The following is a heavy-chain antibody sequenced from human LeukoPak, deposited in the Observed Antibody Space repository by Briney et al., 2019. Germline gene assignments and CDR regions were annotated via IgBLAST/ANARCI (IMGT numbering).Heavy chain of an antibody. J-gene: IGHJ5*02. CDR1: GFTFDDYA. D-gene: IGHD2-15*01. CDR2: ISGDGGST. V-gene: IGHV3-43*02. CDR3: AKVSTLQSLRSGGSCYGLDP. Sequence: GGSLRLSCAAPGFTFDDYAMHWVRHAPGKGLDWVSLISGDGGSTYYADSVKGRFTISRDNSKNTLYLQMNSLRAEDTAVYYCAKVSTLQSLRSGGSCYGLDPWGQGTLVTVSS.